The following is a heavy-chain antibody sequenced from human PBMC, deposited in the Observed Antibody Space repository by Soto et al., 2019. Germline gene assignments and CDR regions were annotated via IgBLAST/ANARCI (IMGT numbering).Heavy chain of an antibody. CDR3: AKTGTAEYDFLTGYYKKPFHYYFDY. CDR1: GFTFSSYG. D-gene: IGHD3-9*01. CDR2: ISYDGSNK. Sequence: GGSLRLSCAASGFTFSSYGMHWVRQAPGKGLEWVAVISYDGSNKYYADSVKGRFTISRDNSKNTLYLQMNSLRAEDTAVYYCAKTGTAEYDFLTGYYKKPFHYYFDYWGQGTMVTVSS. V-gene: IGHV3-30*18. J-gene: IGHJ4*02.